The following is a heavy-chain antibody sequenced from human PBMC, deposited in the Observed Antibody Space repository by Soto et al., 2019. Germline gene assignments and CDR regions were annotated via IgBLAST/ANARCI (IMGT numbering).Heavy chain of an antibody. Sequence: SVKVSCKASGGTFSSYTISWVRQAPGQGLEWMGRIIPIFGTANYAQKFQGRVTITADESTSTAYMELSSLRSEDTAVYYCARKYYDHRLDYYGMDVWGQGTTVTVSS. V-gene: IGHV1-69*13. D-gene: IGHD3-3*01. CDR2: IIPIFGTA. CDR1: GGTFSSYT. J-gene: IGHJ6*02. CDR3: ARKYYDHRLDYYGMDV.